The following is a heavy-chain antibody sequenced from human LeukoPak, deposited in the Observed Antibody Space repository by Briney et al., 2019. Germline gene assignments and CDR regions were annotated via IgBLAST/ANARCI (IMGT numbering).Heavy chain of an antibody. J-gene: IGHJ4*02. CDR3: ARARNAYNSPLES. CDR2: IYYSGST. Sequence: PSETLSLTCTVSGGSISSSSYYWGWIRQPPGKGLEWIGSIYYSGSTYYNPSLKSRVTISVDTSKNQFSLKLSSVTAADTAVYYCARARNAYNSPLESWGQGILVSVSS. D-gene: IGHD5-24*01. V-gene: IGHV4-39*01. CDR1: GGSISSSSYY.